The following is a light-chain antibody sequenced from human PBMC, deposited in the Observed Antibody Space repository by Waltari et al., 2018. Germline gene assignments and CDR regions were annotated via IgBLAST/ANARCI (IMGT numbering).Light chain of an antibody. CDR2: SNK. CDR3: AAWDDSLNGGV. CDR1: SSNIGSNT. Sequence: QSVLTQPPSASGTPGQRVTISCSGSSSNIGSNTVNWYQQLPGTAPKLLIYSNKQRPSGVPDRFSGSKSGTSASLAISGLQSEDEADYYCAAWDDSLNGGVFGGGTKLTVL. J-gene: IGLJ3*02. V-gene: IGLV1-44*01.